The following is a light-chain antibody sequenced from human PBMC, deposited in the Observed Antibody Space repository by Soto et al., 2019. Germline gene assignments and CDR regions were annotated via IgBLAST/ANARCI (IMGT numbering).Light chain of an antibody. CDR3: QQFNSYPRT. J-gene: IGKJ5*01. Sequence: AIQLTQSPSSLSASVGDRVTITCRASQGTSSALAWYQQKPGKAPKLLIYDASSLESGVPSRFSGSGSGTDFTLTISSLQPEDFATYYCQQFNSYPRTFGQGTRLEIK. CDR2: DAS. V-gene: IGKV1-13*02. CDR1: QGTSSA.